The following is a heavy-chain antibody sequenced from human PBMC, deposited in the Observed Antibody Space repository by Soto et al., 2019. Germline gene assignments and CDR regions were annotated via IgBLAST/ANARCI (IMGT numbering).Heavy chain of an antibody. CDR3: ARGPFGISWYGGDYYYGMDF. CDR1: GGSFSGYY. D-gene: IGHD6-13*01. V-gene: IGHV4-34*01. Sequence: PSETLSLTCAVYGGSFSGYYWSWIRQPPGKGLEWIGEINHSGSTNYNPSLKSRVTISVDTSKNQFSLKLSSVTAADTAVYYCARGPFGISWYGGDYYYGMDFWGQGTSVTVSS. J-gene: IGHJ6*02. CDR2: INHSGST.